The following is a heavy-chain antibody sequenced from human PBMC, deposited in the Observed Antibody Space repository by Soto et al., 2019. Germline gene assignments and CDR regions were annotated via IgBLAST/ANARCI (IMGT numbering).Heavy chain of an antibody. CDR1: GYTFTSYA. D-gene: IGHD1-26*01. CDR2: INAGNGST. J-gene: IGHJ2*01. CDR3: ARGGSLYWYFDL. V-gene: IGHV1-3*01. Sequence: QVQLVQSGAEVKKPGASVKVSCKASGYTFTSYAIHWVRQAPGQRLEWMGWINAGNGSTKYSQKFQGRVTITSDTSASTAYRELSSLISDDAAVYYCARGGSLYWYFDLVGRGTLVTVSS.